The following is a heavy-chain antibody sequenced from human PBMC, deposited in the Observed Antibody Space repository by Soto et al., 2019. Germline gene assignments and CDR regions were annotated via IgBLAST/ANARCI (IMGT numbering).Heavy chain of an antibody. Sequence: SGPTLVNPTQTLTLTCTFSGFSRSTSGVGVGWIRQPPGKALEWLALIYWDDDKRYSPSLKSRLTITKDTSKNQVVLTMTNMDPVDTATYYCAHSRYYDFWSGYPAAGDFDYWGQGTLVTVSS. D-gene: IGHD3-3*01. V-gene: IGHV2-5*02. J-gene: IGHJ4*02. CDR2: IYWDDDK. CDR3: AHSRYYDFWSGYPAAGDFDY. CDR1: GFSRSTSGVG.